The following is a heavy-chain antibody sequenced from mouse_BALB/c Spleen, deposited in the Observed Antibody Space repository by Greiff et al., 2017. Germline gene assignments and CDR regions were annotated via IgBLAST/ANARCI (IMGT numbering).Heavy chain of an antibody. V-gene: IGHV2-9*02. CDR3: ARDGSTMITTGTAMDY. CDR2: IWAGGST. D-gene: IGHD2-4*01. CDR1: GFSLTSYG. Sequence: QVPLQQSGPGLVAPSQSLSITCTVSGFSLTSYGVHWVRQPPGKGLEWLGVIWAGGSTNYNSALMSRLSISKDNSKSQVFLKMNSLQTDDTAMYYCARDGSTMITTGTAMDYWGQGTSVTVSS. J-gene: IGHJ4*01.